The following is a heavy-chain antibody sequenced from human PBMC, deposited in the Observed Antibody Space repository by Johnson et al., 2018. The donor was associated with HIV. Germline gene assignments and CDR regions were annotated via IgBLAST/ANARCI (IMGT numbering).Heavy chain of an antibody. Sequence: VQLVESWGGLVQPGGSLRLSCAASGFTFSSNWMHWVRQAPGKGLVWVSRVNGDGSATTYADSVKGRFTISRDSAKNTLYLQMNSLRAEDTAVYYCAREGPSERAGFDIWGQGTMVTVSS. CDR2: VNGDGSAT. V-gene: IGHV3-74*01. CDR3: AREGPSERAGFDI. CDR1: GFTFSSNW. J-gene: IGHJ3*02.